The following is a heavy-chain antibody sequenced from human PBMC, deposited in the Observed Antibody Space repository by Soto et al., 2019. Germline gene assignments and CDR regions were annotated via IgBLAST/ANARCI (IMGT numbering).Heavy chain of an antibody. J-gene: IGHJ4*02. V-gene: IGHV4-59*01. CDR2: IYYSGST. CDR3: ARNLVATRAPYYFDY. D-gene: IGHD5-12*01. CDR1: GGSISSYY. Sequence: SETLSLTCTVSGGSISSYYWSWIRQPPGKGLEWIGYIYYSGSTNYNPSLKSRVTISVDTSKNQFSLKLSSVTAADTAVYYCARNLVATRAPYYFDYWGQGTLVTVSS.